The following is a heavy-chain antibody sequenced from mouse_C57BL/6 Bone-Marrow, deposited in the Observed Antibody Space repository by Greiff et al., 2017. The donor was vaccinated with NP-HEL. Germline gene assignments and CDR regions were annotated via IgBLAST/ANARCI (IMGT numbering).Heavy chain of an antibody. D-gene: IGHD1-1*01. J-gene: IGHJ1*03. CDR2: IDPEDGDT. Sequence: EVHLVESGAELVKPGASVKLSCTASGFNIKDYYMHWVKQRTEQGLEWIGRIDPEDGDTNYAPKFQGKATITADTSSNTAYLQLSSLTSQDTAVSYCARLYYGSRGYWYFDVWGTGTTVTVSS. CDR3: ARLYYGSRGYWYFDV. V-gene: IGHV14-2*01. CDR1: GFNIKDYY.